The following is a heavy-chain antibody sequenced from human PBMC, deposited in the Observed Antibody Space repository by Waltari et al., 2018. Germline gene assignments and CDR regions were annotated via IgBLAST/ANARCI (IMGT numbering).Heavy chain of an antibody. Sequence: QLQLQESGPGLVKPSETLSLPCTFSGVSISSSSNYWGWIRQPPGKGLEWIGSIYYSGSTYYNPSLKSRVTISVDTSKNQFSLKLSSVTAADTAVYYCARVSMVQGNAFDIWGQGTMVTVSS. D-gene: IGHD3-10*01. CDR1: GVSISSSSNY. J-gene: IGHJ3*02. V-gene: IGHV4-39*07. CDR2: IYYSGST. CDR3: ARVSMVQGNAFDI.